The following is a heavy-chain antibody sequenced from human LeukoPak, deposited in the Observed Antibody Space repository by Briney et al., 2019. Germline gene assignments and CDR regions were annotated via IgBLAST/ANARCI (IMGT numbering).Heavy chain of an antibody. CDR3: ARGSPTTD. V-gene: IGHV3-21*01. CDR1: GFTFSSYM. CDR2: INSGSTYT. D-gene: IGHD4-17*01. Sequence: GGSLRLSCAASGFTFSSYMMNWVRQAPGKGLEWVSSINSGSTYTYYTESVKGRFTVSRDNAKNSLFLQMNSLRAEDTAIYYCARGSPTTDWGQGTLVTVSS. J-gene: IGHJ4*02.